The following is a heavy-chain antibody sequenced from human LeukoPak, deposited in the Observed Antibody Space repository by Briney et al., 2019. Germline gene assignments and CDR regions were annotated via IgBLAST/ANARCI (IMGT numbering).Heavy chain of an antibody. Sequence: ASVKVSCKTFGYTFTSYYMFWVRQAPGQGLEWLGTINPSGGTTRYAQKFQGRVTMTRETSTSTVFMVLSSLRLEDTAVYYCARSWWGTDWSLHENWFDPWGQGTLVTVSS. V-gene: IGHV1-46*01. CDR3: ARSWWGTDWSLHENWFDP. CDR2: INPSGGTT. J-gene: IGHJ5*02. CDR1: GYTFTSYY. D-gene: IGHD3-9*01.